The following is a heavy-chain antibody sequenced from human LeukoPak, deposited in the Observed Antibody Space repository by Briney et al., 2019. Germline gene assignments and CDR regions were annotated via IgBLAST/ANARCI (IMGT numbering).Heavy chain of an antibody. D-gene: IGHD5-12*01. CDR1: GFTFSDYY. J-gene: IGHJ4*02. CDR3: TRGYVGIDY. CDR2: ISKNGKTI. Sequence: GGSLRLSCAASGFTFSDYYMSWIRQAPGKGLEWLSYISKNGKTIYYADSVKGRFTISRDNAKKMLFLQMNSLRAEDTAVYYCTRGYVGIDYWGQGTLVTVSS. V-gene: IGHV3-11*04.